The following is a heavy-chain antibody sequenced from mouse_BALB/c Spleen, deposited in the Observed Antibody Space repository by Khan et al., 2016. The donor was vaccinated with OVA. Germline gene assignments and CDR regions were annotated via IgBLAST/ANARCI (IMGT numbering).Heavy chain of an antibody. V-gene: IGHV1-4*01. D-gene: IGHD2-14*01. J-gene: IGHJ3*01. Sequence: QVQLKQSGAELTRPGASVKMSCKASGYTFTSYTMHWVKQRPGQGLEWIGYINPGSGYTNYNQKFKDKATLTADKSSSTAYMQLSSLTSEDSAAFYCAREGAYYRSDGWFAYWGQGTLVTVST. CDR1: GYTFTSYT. CDR2: INPGSGYT. CDR3: AREGAYYRSDGWFAY.